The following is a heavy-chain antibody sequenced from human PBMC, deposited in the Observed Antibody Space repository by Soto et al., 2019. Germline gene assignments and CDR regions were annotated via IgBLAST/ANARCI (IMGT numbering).Heavy chain of an antibody. V-gene: IGHV1-2*02. Sequence: SVKVSCKASGYTFTVYYMHGVGQAPLQGFEWMGRISPKSGGTNYAQKFEGRVTMTWDTSLKTAYMELSSLISEDTAVYYCARPPGYISDWYYFDLWGQGTLVTVSS. CDR2: ISPKSGGT. J-gene: IGHJ4*02. CDR3: ARPPGYISDWYYFDL. D-gene: IGHD3-9*01. CDR1: GYTFTVYY.